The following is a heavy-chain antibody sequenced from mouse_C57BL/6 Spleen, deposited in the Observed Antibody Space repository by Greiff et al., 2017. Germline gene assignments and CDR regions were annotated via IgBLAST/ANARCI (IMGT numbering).Heavy chain of an antibody. CDR3: ARPTMVTTGYYAMDY. CDR2: IYPGSGST. J-gene: IGHJ4*01. Sequence: VQLQQPGAELVKPGASVKMSCKASGYTFTSYWITWVKQRPGQGLEWIGDIYPGSGSTNYNEKFKSKATLTVDTSSSTAYMQLSSLTSEDSAVYYRARPTMVTTGYYAMDYWGQGTSVTVSS. D-gene: IGHD2-9*01. CDR1: GYTFTSYW. V-gene: IGHV1-55*01.